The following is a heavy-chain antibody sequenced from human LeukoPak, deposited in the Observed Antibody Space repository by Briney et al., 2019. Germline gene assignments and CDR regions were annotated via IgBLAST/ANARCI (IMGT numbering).Heavy chain of an antibody. J-gene: IGHJ4*02. V-gene: IGHV3-11*05. Sequence: VKPGGSLRLSCAASGFTFSDYYMSWIRQAPGRGLEWMSYISWDSSYTSYADSVKGRFTVSRDNAQKSLYLQMDSLRAEDTAVYYCARGTWDCWGQGTLVTVSS. CDR3: ARGTWDC. CDR2: ISWDSSYT. CDR1: GFTFSDYY.